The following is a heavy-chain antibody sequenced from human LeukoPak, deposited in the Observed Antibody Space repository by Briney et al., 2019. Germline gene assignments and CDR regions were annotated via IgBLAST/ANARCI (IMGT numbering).Heavy chain of an antibody. J-gene: IGHJ3*02. CDR3: AKGQGITMIVGAFDI. D-gene: IGHD3-22*01. CDR2: ISWNSGSI. Sequence: GGSLRLSCAASGFTFDDYAMHWVRQAPGKGLEWVSGISWNSGSIGYADSVKGRFTISRDNAKNSLYLQMNSLRAEDMALYYCAKGQGITMIVGAFDIWGQGTMVTVSS. CDR1: GFTFDDYA. V-gene: IGHV3-9*03.